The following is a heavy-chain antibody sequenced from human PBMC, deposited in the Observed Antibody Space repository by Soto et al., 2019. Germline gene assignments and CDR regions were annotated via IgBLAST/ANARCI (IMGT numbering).Heavy chain of an antibody. CDR3: TRCGIRYHSIGYYLGIDGMDV. J-gene: IGHJ6*02. Sequence: QVQLVQSGAEVKKPESSVRVSCKASGGTFNNYAITWVRQAPGQGLEWLGGTIPMFGTTNYAEKFQGRVTITADESTNTAYMELSSMRSEETAIYYCTRCGIRYHSIGYYLGIDGMDVWGQGTTVMVSS. D-gene: IGHD3-22*01. CDR1: GGTFNNYA. V-gene: IGHV1-69*12. CDR2: TIPMFGTT.